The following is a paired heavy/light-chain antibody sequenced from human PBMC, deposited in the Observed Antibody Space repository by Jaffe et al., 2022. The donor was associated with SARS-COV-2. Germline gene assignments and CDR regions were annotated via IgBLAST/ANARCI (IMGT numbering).Heavy chain of an antibody. D-gene: IGHD3-10*01. J-gene: IGHJ4*02. CDR2: VYFTGST. CDR1: NDSISSYY. Sequence: QVQLQESGPGLVKPSETLSLTCRVSNDSISSYYWSWIRHSPGKGLEWIGFVYFTGSTSYNPSLNSRVTMSVDTSKNQFSLTVPNVTAADTAVYYCARGRGFRGVYDYWGQGTLVTVAS. CDR3: ARGRGFRGVYDY. V-gene: IGHV4-59*01.
Light chain of an antibody. CDR3: QQYYSSPPT. CDR1: ESLLYNSNKKNY. Sequence: DIAMIQSPDSLAVSLGERATINCKSNESLLYNSNKKNYLAWYQQRPGQPPKLLISWASTRESGVPDRFTGSGSGTEFTLTINSPQAEDVAVYYCQQYYSSPPTFGQGTKVEI. V-gene: IGKV4-1*01. J-gene: IGKJ1*01. CDR2: WAS.